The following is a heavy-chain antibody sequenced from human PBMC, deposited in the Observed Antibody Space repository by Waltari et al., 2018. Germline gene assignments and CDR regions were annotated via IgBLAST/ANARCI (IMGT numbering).Heavy chain of an antibody. Sequence: QVYLQQSGPGLVKPSQTLSLTCAITGDTVPSNVGAWTWSRRSPSRGLEWPGRTYSRSKWYYDYSLSVKSRITITADTSKNQFSLHLNSVAPEDAAVYYCVRQGAEYSSGWPFDYWGQGTLVTVSS. J-gene: IGHJ4*02. CDR2: TYSRSKWYY. D-gene: IGHD6-19*01. CDR1: GDTVPSNVGA. CDR3: VRQGAEYSSGWPFDY. V-gene: IGHV6-1*01.